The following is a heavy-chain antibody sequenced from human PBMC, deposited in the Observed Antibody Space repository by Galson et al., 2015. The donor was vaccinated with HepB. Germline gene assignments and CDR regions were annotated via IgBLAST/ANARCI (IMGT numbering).Heavy chain of an antibody. Sequence: SVKVSCKASGYTFTSYEINWVRQATGQGLEWMGWMHPNSGNTAYAQKFQGRVTMTRNTSISTVYMELSSLRSEDTAVYYCARDQTGGGDDDFWSDYWGQGTLVTVSS. CDR1: GYTFTSYE. CDR2: MHPNSGNT. CDR3: ARDQTGGGDDDFWSDY. D-gene: IGHD3-3*01. V-gene: IGHV1-8*01. J-gene: IGHJ4*02.